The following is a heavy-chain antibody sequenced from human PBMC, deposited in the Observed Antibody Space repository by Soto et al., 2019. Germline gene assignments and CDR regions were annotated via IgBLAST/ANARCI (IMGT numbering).Heavy chain of an antibody. CDR3: AKDGGPVYCNSPGCSAKHCDY. CDR1: GFTFSNYG. D-gene: IGHD2-2*01. J-gene: IGHJ4*02. CDR2: ISYDGDNE. Sequence: QVQLVESGGGVVQPGRSLRLSCAASGFTFSNYGMHWVRQAPGKGLEWVAIISYDGDNEYYADSVRGRFTISRDNSKNTLYLQTSSLRQEDTAVYYCAKDGGPVYCNSPGCSAKHCDYWGQGTLVTVSS. V-gene: IGHV3-30*18.